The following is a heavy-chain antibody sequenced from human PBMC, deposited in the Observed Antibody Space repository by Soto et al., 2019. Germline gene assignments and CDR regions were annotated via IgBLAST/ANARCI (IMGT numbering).Heavy chain of an antibody. Sequence: QVQLMQSGAEMKQPGASVKVSCRTSGYSFSDFGISWVRQAPGQGLEWVGWTSTSNDKRDYAQRVQGRVTMTTDTSTNTAYMELRGLRSDDTAVDYCARGRGELRFDPWGQGTLVTVSS. V-gene: IGHV1-18*01. D-gene: IGHD1-7*01. CDR3: ARGRGELRFDP. CDR2: TSTSNDKR. CDR1: GYSFSDFG. J-gene: IGHJ5*02.